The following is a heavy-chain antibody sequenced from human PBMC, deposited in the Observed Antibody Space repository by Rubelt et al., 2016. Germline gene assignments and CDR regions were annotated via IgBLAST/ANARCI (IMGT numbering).Heavy chain of an antibody. V-gene: IGHV4-39*07. CDR3: ARGSGYGDTRAKWFQP. Sequence: QLQLQESGPGLVKPSETLSLTCTVSGGSISSSSYYWGWIRQPPGKGLEWIGSIYYSGSTYHNQSLNGVVTISRDMFNKPFALEVRPGSDDETGVYFCARGSGYGDTRAKWFQPWGQGTLVTVSS. J-gene: IGHJ5*02. CDR2: IYYSGST. CDR1: GGSISSSSYY. D-gene: IGHD5-12*01.